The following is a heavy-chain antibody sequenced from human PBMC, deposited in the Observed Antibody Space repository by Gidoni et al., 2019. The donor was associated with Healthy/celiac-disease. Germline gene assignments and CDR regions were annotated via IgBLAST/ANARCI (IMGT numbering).Heavy chain of an antibody. CDR2: IIPIFGTA. CDR3: ARDPNLFQSLVAGNVGAVGMDV. Sequence: QVQLVQSGAEVMKPGSSGKVSCRASGGTVSSYALSWERQAPGQGLEWMGGIIPIFGTANYAQKVQGRVTITADESTSTAYMELSSLRSEDTAVYYCARDPNLFQSLVAGNVGAVGMDVWGQGTTVTVS. CDR1: GGTVSSYA. D-gene: IGHD6-19*01. J-gene: IGHJ6*02. V-gene: IGHV1-69*01.